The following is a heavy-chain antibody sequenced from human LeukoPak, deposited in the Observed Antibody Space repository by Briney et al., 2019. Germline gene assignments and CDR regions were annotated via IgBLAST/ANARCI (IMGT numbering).Heavy chain of an antibody. Sequence: PGGSLRLSCAASGFTFSNYAMSWVRQAPGKGLEWVSAISSSGGSTYNADSVKGRFTISRDNSKNMLYLQMNSLRAEDTAVYYCANWIGSSSRDYWGQGTLVTVSS. V-gene: IGHV3-23*01. D-gene: IGHD6-6*01. CDR3: ANWIGSSSRDY. CDR2: ISSSGGST. CDR1: GFTFSNYA. J-gene: IGHJ4*02.